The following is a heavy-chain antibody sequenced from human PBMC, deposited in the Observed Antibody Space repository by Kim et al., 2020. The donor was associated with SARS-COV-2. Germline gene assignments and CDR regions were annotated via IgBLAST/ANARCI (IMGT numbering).Heavy chain of an antibody. CDR3: AVSPKIFC. CDR1: GFTFSANA. CDR2: ISDYGDNS. D-gene: IGHD3-3*01. V-gene: IGHV3-23*01. Sequence: GGSLRLSCAASGFTFSANAMTWVRQAPGRGLEWVSTISDYGDNSDYADSVMGRFTISRDNSKSTLYLQMNSLRAADTAVYYCAVSPKIFCWGQGTLVTVS. J-gene: IGHJ4*02.